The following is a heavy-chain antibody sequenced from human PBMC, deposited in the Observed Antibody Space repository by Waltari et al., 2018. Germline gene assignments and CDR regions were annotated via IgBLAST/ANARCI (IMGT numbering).Heavy chain of an antibody. CDR1: GFTFSSYE. CDR2: IRSGATML. V-gene: IGHV3-48*03. CDR3: ARGITMVRGIVLTTLDY. Sequence: EVQLVESGGGLVQPGGSLRLSCAASGFTFSSYEMNWVRQAPGKGLGWRSFIRSGATMLHSKDYVKGRFTISRDNAKNSLYLEMSSLRAEDTAIYYCARGITMVRGIVLTTLDYWGQGTLVTVSS. D-gene: IGHD3-10*01. J-gene: IGHJ4*02.